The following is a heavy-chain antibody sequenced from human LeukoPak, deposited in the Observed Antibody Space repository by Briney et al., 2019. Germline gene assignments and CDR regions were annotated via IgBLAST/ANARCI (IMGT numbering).Heavy chain of an antibody. Sequence: GGSLRLSCAASGFTFSSYAMHWVRQAPGKGLEWVAVISYDGSNKYYADSVKGRFTTSRDNSKNTLYLQMNSLRAEDTAVYYCARDGNYYDSSGYYVYYSDYWGQGTLVTVSS. J-gene: IGHJ4*02. CDR3: ARDGNYYDSSGYYVYYSDY. D-gene: IGHD3-22*01. CDR1: GFTFSSYA. V-gene: IGHV3-30-3*01. CDR2: ISYDGSNK.